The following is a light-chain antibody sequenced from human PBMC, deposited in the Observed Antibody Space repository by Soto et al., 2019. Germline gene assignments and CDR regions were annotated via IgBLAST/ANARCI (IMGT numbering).Light chain of an antibody. CDR1: QGISSA. CDR2: ASS. CDR3: QQRRSWQVT. J-gene: IGKJ5*01. V-gene: IGKV1-13*02. Sequence: AIQLTQPPSSLSASLGDRVTLTCRASQGISSALAWYQQKPREAPKLLIYASSSLESGVPSRFSGSASGTDFTLTISSLEPEDFAVYYCQQRRSWQVTFGQGTRLEIK.